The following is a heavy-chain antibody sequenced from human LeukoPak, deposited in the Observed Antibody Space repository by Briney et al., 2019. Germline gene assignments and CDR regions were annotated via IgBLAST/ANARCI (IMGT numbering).Heavy chain of an antibody. Sequence: AGGSLRLSCAASGFTFDDYAMHWVRQAPGKGLEWVSGINWNSGSIGYADSVKGRFTISRDNAKNSLYLQMNSLRAEDTALYYCAKDPKAIYSSGSSFDYWGQGTLVTVSS. CDR1: GFTFDDYA. D-gene: IGHD3-10*01. J-gene: IGHJ4*02. V-gene: IGHV3-9*01. CDR2: INWNSGSI. CDR3: AKDPKAIYSSGSSFDY.